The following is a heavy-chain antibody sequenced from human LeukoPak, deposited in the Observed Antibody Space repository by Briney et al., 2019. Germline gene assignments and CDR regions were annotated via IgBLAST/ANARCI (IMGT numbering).Heavy chain of an antibody. CDR3: ARGRVATFGY. J-gene: IGHJ4*02. CDR1: GGSFSGYY. V-gene: IGHV4-34*01. D-gene: IGHD5-12*01. CDR2: INHSGST. Sequence: PSGTLSLTCAVYGGSFSGYYWSWIRQPPGKGLEWIGEINHSGSTNYNPSLKSRVTISVDTSKNQFSLKLSSVTAANTAVYYCARGRVATFGYWGQGTLVTVSS.